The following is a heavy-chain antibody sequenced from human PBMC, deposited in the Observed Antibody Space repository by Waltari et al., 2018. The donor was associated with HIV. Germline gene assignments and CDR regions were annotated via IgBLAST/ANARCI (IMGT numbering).Heavy chain of an antibody. V-gene: IGHV3-74*01. D-gene: IGHD6-19*01. Sequence: EVQLVESGGGLVQPGGSLRLAGTASTSSFRTDWNQWIRQAPGKGLLWVSYIKGDGNDIDYADSVKGRFAISRDNAKKTLYLEMNSLRAEDTAVYYCVGGGGWLIDYWGQGTLVTVSS. J-gene: IGHJ4*02. CDR3: VGGGGWLIDY. CDR1: TSSFRTDW. CDR2: IKGDGNDI.